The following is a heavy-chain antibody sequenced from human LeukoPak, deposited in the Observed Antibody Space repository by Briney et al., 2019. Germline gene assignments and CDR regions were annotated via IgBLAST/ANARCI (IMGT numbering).Heavy chain of an antibody. CDR2: ISGSAGST. CDR3: AKALTTPTTFEALEY. CDR1: GFTFSTHA. D-gene: IGHD4-17*01. J-gene: IGHJ4*02. Sequence: GGSLRLSCAASGFTFSTHAMNWVRQAPGKGLEWVSGISGSAGSTYYADSVKGRFTISRDNSKNTLYLQMNSLGAEDTALYYCAKALTTPTTFEALEYWGQGTLVTVSS. V-gene: IGHV3-23*01.